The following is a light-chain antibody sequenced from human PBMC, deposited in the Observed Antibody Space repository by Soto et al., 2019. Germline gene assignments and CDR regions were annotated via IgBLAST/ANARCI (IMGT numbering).Light chain of an antibody. CDR3: MQALQTPPT. CDR1: QSLLQSNGYNY. J-gene: IGKJ1*01. CDR2: FGS. V-gene: IGKV2-28*01. Sequence: DIVMTQSPLSLPVIPGEPASISCRSSQSLLQSNGYNYLDWYLQKPGQSPQLLIYFGSNRASGVPDRFSGIGSGTDFTLKISRVEADDVGVYYCMQALQTPPTFGLGTKVEIK.